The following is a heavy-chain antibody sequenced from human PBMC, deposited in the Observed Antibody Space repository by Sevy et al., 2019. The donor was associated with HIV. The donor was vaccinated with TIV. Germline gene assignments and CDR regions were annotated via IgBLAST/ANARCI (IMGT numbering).Heavy chain of an antibody. V-gene: IGHV3-7*01. CDR1: EFTFSSYW. D-gene: IGHD3-3*01. CDR3: ARDWSGAFDI. J-gene: IGHJ3*02. Sequence: GGSLRLSCAASEFTFSSYWMSWVRQAPGKGLEWVANIKQDGSEKYYVDSVKGRFTISRDNAKNSLYLQMNSLRAEDTAVYYCARDWSGAFDIWGQGTMVTVSS. CDR2: IKQDGSEK.